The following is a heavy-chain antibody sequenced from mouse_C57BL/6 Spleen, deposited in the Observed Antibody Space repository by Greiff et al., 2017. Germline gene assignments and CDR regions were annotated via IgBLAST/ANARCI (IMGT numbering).Heavy chain of an antibody. J-gene: IGHJ4*01. CDR3: AKSSNYRAYAMDY. V-gene: IGHV2-5*01. Sequence: QVQLKESGPGLVQPSQSLSITCTVSGFSLTSYGVHWVRQSPGKGLEWLGVIWRGGSTDYNAAFMSRLSITKDNSKSQVFFKMNSLQAEDTAIYYCAKSSNYRAYAMDYWGQGTSVTVSS. CDR2: IWRGGST. CDR1: GFSLTSYG. D-gene: IGHD2-5*01.